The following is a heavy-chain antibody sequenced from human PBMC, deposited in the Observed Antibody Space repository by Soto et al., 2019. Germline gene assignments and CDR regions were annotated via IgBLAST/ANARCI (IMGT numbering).Heavy chain of an antibody. Sequence: PSETLSLTCTVSGGSISSSSYYWVWIRQPPGKGLEWIGSIYYSGSTYYNPSLKSRVTISVDTSKNQFSLKLSSVTAADTAVYYCARRRRPRYYDFWSGYYYFDYWGQGTLVTVSS. CDR1: GGSISSSSYY. J-gene: IGHJ4*02. CDR2: IYYSGST. V-gene: IGHV4-39*01. D-gene: IGHD3-3*01. CDR3: ARRRRPRYYDFWSGYYYFDY.